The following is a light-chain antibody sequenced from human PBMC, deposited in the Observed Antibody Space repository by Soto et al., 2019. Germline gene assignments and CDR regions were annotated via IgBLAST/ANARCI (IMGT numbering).Light chain of an antibody. CDR3: QQYNNWPPYT. J-gene: IGKJ2*01. CDR1: QSVSSN. V-gene: IGKV3-15*01. CDR2: GAS. Sequence: EIVMTQSPATLSVSPGERATLSCRASQSVSSNLAWYQQKPGQAPRLLIYGASTRATGIPARFSGSGSGTEFPLTISSLQSEDFAVYYCQQYNNWPPYTFGQGTKVDIK.